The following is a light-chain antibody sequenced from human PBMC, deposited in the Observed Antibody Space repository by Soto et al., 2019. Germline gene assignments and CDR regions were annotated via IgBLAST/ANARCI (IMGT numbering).Light chain of an antibody. CDR2: AAS. V-gene: IGKV1-39*01. CDR1: QSISNS. CDR3: QQSYSTPRD. J-gene: IGKJ5*01. Sequence: DIQMTQSPSSLSASVGARVTITCRASQSISNSLNWYQQKPGRAPKLLIYAASSLQSGVPSRFSGSGSGTDFILTISSLQPEDFATYYCQQSYSTPRDFGQGTRLE.